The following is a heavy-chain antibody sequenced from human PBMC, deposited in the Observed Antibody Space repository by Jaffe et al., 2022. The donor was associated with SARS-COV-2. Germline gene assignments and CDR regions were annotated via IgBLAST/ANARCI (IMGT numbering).Heavy chain of an antibody. D-gene: IGHD6-13*01. CDR1: GFTFSSYS. J-gene: IGHJ4*02. V-gene: IGHV3-21*01. Sequence: EVQLVESGGGLVKPGGSLRLSCAASGFTFSSYSMNWVRQAPGKGLEWVSSISSSSSYIYYADSVKGRFTISRDNAKNSLYLQMNSLRAEDTAVYYCARDGGSSWYKSRSAYFDYWGQGTLVTVSS. CDR2: ISSSSSYI. CDR3: ARDGGSSWYKSRSAYFDY.